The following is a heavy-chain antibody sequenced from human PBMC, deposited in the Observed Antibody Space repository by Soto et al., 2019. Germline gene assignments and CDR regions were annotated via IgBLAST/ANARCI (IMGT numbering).Heavy chain of an antibody. Sequence: ASVKVSCKASGYTFTSYYMHWVRQAPGQGLEWMGIINPSGGSTSYAQKFQGRVTMTRDTSTSTVYMELSSLRSEDTAVYYCAMGDPNCGGDCYLDYWGQGTLVNVSS. D-gene: IGHD2-21*02. CDR3: AMGDPNCGGDCYLDY. J-gene: IGHJ4*02. V-gene: IGHV1-46*01. CDR1: GYTFTSYY. CDR2: INPSGGST.